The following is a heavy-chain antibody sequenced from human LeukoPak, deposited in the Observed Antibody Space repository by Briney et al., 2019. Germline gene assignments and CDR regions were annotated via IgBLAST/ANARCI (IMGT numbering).Heavy chain of an antibody. CDR1: GGSISSGSYY. Sequence: SQTLSLTCTVSGGSISSGSYYWSWIRQPAGKGLEWIGRIYTSGSTNYNPSLKSRVTISVDTSKNQFSLKLSSVTAADTAVYYCAREANRAMVRGVTFDYWGQGTLVTVSS. D-gene: IGHD3-10*01. CDR3: AREANRAMVRGVTFDY. CDR2: IYTSGST. V-gene: IGHV4-61*02. J-gene: IGHJ4*02.